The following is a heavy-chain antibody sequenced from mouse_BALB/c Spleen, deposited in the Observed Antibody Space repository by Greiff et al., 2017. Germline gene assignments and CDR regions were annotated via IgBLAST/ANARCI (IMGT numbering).Heavy chain of an antibody. J-gene: IGHJ2*01. V-gene: IGHV1S127*01. CDR1: GYTFTSYW. Sequence: QVQLQQPGAELVKPGASVKMSCKASGYTFTSYWMHWVKQRPGQGLEWIGVIDPSDSYTSYNQKFKGKATLTVDTSSSTAYMQHSSLTSEDSAVYYSTRSASWGALYYFDYWGQGTTLTVSS. CDR2: IDPSDSYT. CDR3: TRSASWGALYYFDY. D-gene: IGHD1-3*01.